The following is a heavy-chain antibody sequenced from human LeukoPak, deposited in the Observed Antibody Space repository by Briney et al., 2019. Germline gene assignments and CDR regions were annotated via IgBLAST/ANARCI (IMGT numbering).Heavy chain of an antibody. Sequence: GGSLRLSCAASGFTFDDYAMHWVRQAPRKGLEWVSGISWNSGSIGYADSVKGRFTISRDNAKNSLYLQMNSLRAEDMAFYYCAKARYSFTSSSVFDYWGQGTLVTVSS. D-gene: IGHD2-2*01. CDR3: AKARYSFTSSSVFDY. CDR2: ISWNSGSI. J-gene: IGHJ4*02. V-gene: IGHV3-9*03. CDR1: GFTFDDYA.